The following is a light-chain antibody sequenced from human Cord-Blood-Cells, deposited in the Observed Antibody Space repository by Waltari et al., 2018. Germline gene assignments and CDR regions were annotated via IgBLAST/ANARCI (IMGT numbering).Light chain of an antibody. CDR3: QSYDSSLSAYV. Sequence: QSVLTQPPSVSGAPGQRVTISCTGSSSNIGAGYDVHWYQQLPGTAPKLLIYGNSSRPSGVPDRFSGSKSGPSASLAITGLQAEDEADYYCQSYDSSLSAYVFGTGTKVTVL. CDR2: GNS. V-gene: IGLV1-40*01. CDR1: SSNIGAGYD. J-gene: IGLJ1*01.